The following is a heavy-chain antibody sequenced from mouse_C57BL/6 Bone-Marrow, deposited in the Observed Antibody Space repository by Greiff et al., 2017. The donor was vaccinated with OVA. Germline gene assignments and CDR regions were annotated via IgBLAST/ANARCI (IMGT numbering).Heavy chain of an antibody. V-gene: IGHV2-2*01. CDR1: GFSLTSYG. D-gene: IGHD1-1*01. CDR2: LWSGGNT. J-gene: IGHJ3*01. Sequence: QVHVKQSGPGLVQPSQSLSITCTVSGFSLTSYGVHWVRQSPGKGLEWLGVLWSGGNTDSTAAFISRLSISKDNSKSQGFVKRNSLQADDTAREYCARNYFTWVAYWGQGTRVTVSA. CDR3: ARNYFTWVAY.